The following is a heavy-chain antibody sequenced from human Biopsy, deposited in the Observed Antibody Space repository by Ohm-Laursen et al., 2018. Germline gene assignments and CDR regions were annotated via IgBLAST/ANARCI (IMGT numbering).Heavy chain of an antibody. J-gene: IGHJ4*02. Sequence: GSSVKVSCKASGGTFSSFGISWVRQAPGQGPEWMGEINSMFGTTNYAQTFQGRVTITADESTSTAYMEVSSLRSEDTAVYYCAKRGVERGRPLAYWGQGTLVTVSS. CDR1: GGTFSSFG. D-gene: IGHD1-1*01. CDR2: INSMFGTT. V-gene: IGHV1-69*01. CDR3: AKRGVERGRPLAY.